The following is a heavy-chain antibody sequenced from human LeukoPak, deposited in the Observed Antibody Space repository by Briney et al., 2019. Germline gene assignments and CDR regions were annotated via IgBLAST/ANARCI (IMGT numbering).Heavy chain of an antibody. J-gene: IGHJ4*02. CDR1: GFIFTSYS. CDR3: ARPRGCGSSRCNNFDY. Sequence: PGGSLRLSCAASGFIFTSYSMNWVRQAPGKGLEWISHISNTGDIIHYADSVEGRFTISRDNAKNSLYLQMNRLRAEDTAVYYCARPRGCGSSRCNNFDYWGQGTLVTVSS. V-gene: IGHV3-48*04. CDR2: ISNTGDII. D-gene: IGHD2-2*01.